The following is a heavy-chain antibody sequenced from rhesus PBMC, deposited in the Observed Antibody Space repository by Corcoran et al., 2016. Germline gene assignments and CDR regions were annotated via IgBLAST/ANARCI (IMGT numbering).Heavy chain of an antibody. CDR3: SRDSDDTDWNNRFDV. V-gene: IGHV4-81*01. CDR2: IYPNKGAT. J-gene: IGHJ5-1*01. D-gene: IGHD1-26*01. Sequence: QESGPGLLKPSETLSLTCTVSGGSISGYFWSWVRQSPGTGLEWIGNIYPNKGATNDSPSLNGRVTLSRDTSKGQFSRRLTSVTAADTAIYYCSRDSDDTDWNNRFDVWGPGLLVTVSS. CDR1: GGSISGYF.